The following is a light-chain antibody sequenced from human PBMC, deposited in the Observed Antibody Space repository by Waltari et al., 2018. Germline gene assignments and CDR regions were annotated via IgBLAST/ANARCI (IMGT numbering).Light chain of an antibody. CDR1: QSIRNY. CDR2: GAS. V-gene: IGKV1-39*01. J-gene: IGKJ4*01. CDR3: QQSDSPPLT. Sequence: DIQMTQSPSSLSASVGDRVTITCRASQSIRNYLNWYQQKPGKAPKLLIYGASSLQSGVPSRVSGSGSGTDFTLTISSLQPEDSATYYCQQSDSPPLTFGGGTKVEI.